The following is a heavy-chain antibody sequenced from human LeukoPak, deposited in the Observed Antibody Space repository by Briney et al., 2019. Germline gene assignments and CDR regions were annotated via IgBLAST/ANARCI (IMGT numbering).Heavy chain of an antibody. Sequence: ASVKVSCKASGYTFTSYYMHWVRQAPGQGLEWMGITNPSGGSTSYAQKFQGRVTMTRNTSTSTVYMELSSLRSEDTAVYYCARARGVATIPHYWGQGTLVTVSS. CDR1: GYTFTSYY. CDR3: ARARGVATIPHY. D-gene: IGHD5-12*01. J-gene: IGHJ4*02. V-gene: IGHV1-46*01. CDR2: TNPSGGST.